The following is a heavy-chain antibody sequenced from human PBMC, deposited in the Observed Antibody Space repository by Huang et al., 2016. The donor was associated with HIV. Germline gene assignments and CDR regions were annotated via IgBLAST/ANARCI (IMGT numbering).Heavy chain of an antibody. D-gene: IGHD5-12*01. CDR2: INAGTGDT. Sequence: QVQLVQSGPEVKSPGASVKVTCKASGYTFTNFAVLWVRQAPGQRPEWLGWINAGTGDTNYSQKFQGRVTIRRDTSTSTAYLELSSLSSEDTAIYFCARGWLQLWYLADWGQGSLVTVSS. CDR3: ARGWLQLWYLAD. J-gene: IGHJ4*02. CDR1: GYTFTNFA. V-gene: IGHV1-3*01.